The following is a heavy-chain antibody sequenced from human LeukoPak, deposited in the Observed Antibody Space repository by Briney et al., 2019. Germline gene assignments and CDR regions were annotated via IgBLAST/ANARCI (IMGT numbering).Heavy chain of an antibody. V-gene: IGHV1-2*02. CDR2: INPNSGGT. J-gene: IGHJ4*02. CDR1: GYTFTGYY. CDR3: ARSWVVAATRYYFDY. D-gene: IGHD2-15*01. Sequence: LWASVKVSCKASGYTFTGYYMHWVRQAPGQGLEWMGWINPNSGGTNYAQKIQGRVTMTRDTSISTAYMELSRLRSDDTAVYYCARSWVVAATRYYFDYWGQGTLVTVSS.